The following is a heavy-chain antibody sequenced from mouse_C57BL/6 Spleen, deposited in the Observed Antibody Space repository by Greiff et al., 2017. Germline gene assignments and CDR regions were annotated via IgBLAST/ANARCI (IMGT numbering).Heavy chain of an antibody. D-gene: IGHD1-1*01. V-gene: IGHV1-80*01. CDR3: ARSSSSYYAMDY. CDR2: MYPGDGDT. Sequence: QVQLQQSGAELVKPGASVKISCKASGYAFSSYWLNWVKQRPGKGLEWIGQMYPGDGDTNYNGKFKGKATLTADKSSSTAYMQLSSLTSEDSAVYFCARSSSSYYAMDYWGQGTSVTVAS. J-gene: IGHJ4*01. CDR1: GYAFSSYW.